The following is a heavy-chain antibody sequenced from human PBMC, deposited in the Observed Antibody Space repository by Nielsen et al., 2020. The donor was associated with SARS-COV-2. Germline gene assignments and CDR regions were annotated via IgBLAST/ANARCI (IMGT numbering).Heavy chain of an antibody. J-gene: IGHJ4*02. CDR3: ALGGGVTPWYYFDY. CDR2: INPDDSDT. CDR1: GYRFSDYW. V-gene: IGHV5-51*01. D-gene: IGHD2-21*02. Sequence: GESLKISCKGSGYRFSDYWIGWVRQTPGKGLEWMGIINPDDSDTRYSPSFQGQVTISADKSITTAYLQLNSLKASDTAMYYCALGGGVTPWYYFDYWGQGTLVTVSS.